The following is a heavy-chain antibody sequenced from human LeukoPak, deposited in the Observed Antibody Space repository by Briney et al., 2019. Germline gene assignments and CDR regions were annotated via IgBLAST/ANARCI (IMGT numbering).Heavy chain of an antibody. V-gene: IGHV1-18*01. CDR3: ARDSETIAAAGYLDY. J-gene: IGHJ4*02. CDR1: GYTFTSYG. CDR2: ISAYNGNT. D-gene: IGHD6-13*01. Sequence: GASVKVSCKASGYTFTSYGISWVRQAPGQGLEWMGWISAYNGNTNYAQKLQGRVTMTTDTSTSTAYMELMGLRSDDTAVYYCARDSETIAAAGYLDYWGQGTLVTVSS.